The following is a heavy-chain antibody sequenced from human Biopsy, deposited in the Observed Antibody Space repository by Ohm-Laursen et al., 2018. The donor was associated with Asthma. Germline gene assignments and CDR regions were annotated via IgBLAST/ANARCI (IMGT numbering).Heavy chain of an antibody. CDR3: ARGEDPRHVAVHLDI. CDR2: ITTDDVHK. V-gene: IGHV3-33*08. Sequence: SLRLSCSASGFAFNRFDMHWVRQAPGEGLEWLALITTDDVHKYNGESVRGRFSISRDNSKRTVYLHMAGLTAADTAVYFCARGEDPRHVAVHLDIWGQGARVIVSS. J-gene: IGHJ4*02. CDR1: GFAFNRFD.